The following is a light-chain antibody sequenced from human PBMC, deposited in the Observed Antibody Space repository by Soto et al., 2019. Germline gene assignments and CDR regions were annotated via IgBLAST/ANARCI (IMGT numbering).Light chain of an antibody. Sequence: IVMTQSPAPPSVSPGERATPSCRASQSVSSNLAWYQQKPGQAPRLLIYGASTRATGIPARFSGSGSGTEFTLTISSLQSEDFAVYYCQQYNNWPPITFGQGTRLEIK. CDR3: QQYNNWPPIT. CDR1: QSVSSN. J-gene: IGKJ5*01. V-gene: IGKV3D-15*01. CDR2: GAS.